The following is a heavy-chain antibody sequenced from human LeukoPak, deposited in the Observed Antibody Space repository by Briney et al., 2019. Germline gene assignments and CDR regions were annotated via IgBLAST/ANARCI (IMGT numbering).Heavy chain of an antibody. J-gene: IGHJ4*02. D-gene: IGHD5-18*01. CDR1: GCTFTGYY. CDR2: INPNSGGT. CDR3: ARVTTRGYSYGLDY. Sequence: ASVKVSCKASGCTFTGYYMHWVRQAPGQGLEWMGWINPNSGGTNYAQKFQGRVTMTRDTSISTAYMELSRLRSDDTAVYYCARVTTRGYSYGLDYWGQGTLVTVSS. V-gene: IGHV1-2*02.